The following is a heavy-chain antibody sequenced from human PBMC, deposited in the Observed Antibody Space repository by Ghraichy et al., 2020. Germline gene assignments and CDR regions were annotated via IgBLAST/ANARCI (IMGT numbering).Heavy chain of an antibody. Sequence: SETLSLTCTVSGGSISSYYWSWIRQPPGKGLEWIGYIYYSGSTNYNPSLKSRVTISVDTSKNQFSLKLSSVTAADTAVYYCGVSAVAGTYDAFDIWGQGTMVTVSS. CDR2: IYYSGST. J-gene: IGHJ3*02. CDR3: GVSAVAGTYDAFDI. V-gene: IGHV4-59*08. D-gene: IGHD6-19*01. CDR1: GGSISSYY.